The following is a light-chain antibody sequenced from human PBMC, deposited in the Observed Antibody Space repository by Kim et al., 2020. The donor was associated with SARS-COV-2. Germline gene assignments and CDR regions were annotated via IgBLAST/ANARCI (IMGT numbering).Light chain of an antibody. J-gene: IGLJ3*02. V-gene: IGLV1-47*01. CDR3: AAWDDSLRGCV. Sequence: GQRVTISCSGDTPNSGSNYVYWYQQLPGTAPKVLIYKNNQRASGVPDRFSGSKSGTSASLAISGLRSEDEADYYCAAWDDSLRGCVFGGGTQLTVL. CDR1: TPNSGSNY. CDR2: KNN.